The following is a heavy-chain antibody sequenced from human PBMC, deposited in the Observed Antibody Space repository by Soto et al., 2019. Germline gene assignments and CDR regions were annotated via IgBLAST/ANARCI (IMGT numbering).Heavy chain of an antibody. CDR2: IIPIFGTA. J-gene: IGHJ6*02. CDR1: GGTFSSYA. D-gene: IGHD3-10*01. V-gene: IGHV1-69*12. CDR3: ARARRVFYYGSGKPHYYGRDV. Sequence: QVQLVQSGAEVKKPGSSVKVSCKASGGTFSSYAISWVRQAPGQGLEWMGGIIPIFGTANYAQKFQGRVTITADESTSTAYMELSSLRSEDTAVYYCARARRVFYYGSGKPHYYGRDVWGQGTTVTVSS.